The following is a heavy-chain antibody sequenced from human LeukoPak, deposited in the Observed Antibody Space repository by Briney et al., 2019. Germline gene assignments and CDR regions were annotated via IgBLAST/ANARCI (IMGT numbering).Heavy chain of an antibody. D-gene: IGHD2-8*01. CDR1: GGTFSSYA. Sequence: SVKVSCKASGGTFSSYAISWVRQAPGQGLEWMGGIIPIFGTANYAQKFQGRVTITADKSTSTAYMELSSLRSEDTAVYYCARDNDDYYYMDVWGKGTTVTISS. CDR3: ARDNDDYYYMDV. CDR2: IIPIFGTA. V-gene: IGHV1-69*06. J-gene: IGHJ6*03.